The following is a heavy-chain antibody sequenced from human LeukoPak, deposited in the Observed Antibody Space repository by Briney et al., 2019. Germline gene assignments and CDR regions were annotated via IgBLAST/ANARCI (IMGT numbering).Heavy chain of an antibody. CDR1: GGSISSYY. CDR2: IYYSGST. Sequence: SETLSLTCTVSGGSISSYYWSWIRQPPGKGLEWIGYIYYSGSTNYNPSLKSRVTISVDTSKNQFSLKLSSVTAADTAVYYCARLVWWPAAMDGWYFDLWGRGPLVTVSS. J-gene: IGHJ2*01. D-gene: IGHD2-2*01. CDR3: ARLVWWPAAMDGWYFDL. V-gene: IGHV4-59*01.